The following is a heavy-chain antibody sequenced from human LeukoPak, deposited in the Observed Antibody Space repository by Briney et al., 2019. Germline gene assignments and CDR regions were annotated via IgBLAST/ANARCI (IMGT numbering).Heavy chain of an antibody. V-gene: IGHV3-30*18. J-gene: IGHJ4*02. CDR2: TSFDGINK. D-gene: IGHD2-21*01. Sequence: PGGSLRLSCAAAGFTFTSYGMHCVRQAPGKGLEWVADTSFDGINKHHADSVKGRFTVSRDNVQNTLYLQMNSLRAEDTAVYYCAKSLGRRGWRSLSDYWGQGTLVTVSS. CDR3: AKSLGRRGWRSLSDY. CDR1: GFTFTSYG.